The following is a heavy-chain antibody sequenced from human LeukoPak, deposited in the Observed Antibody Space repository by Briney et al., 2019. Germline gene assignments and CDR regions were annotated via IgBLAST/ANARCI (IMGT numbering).Heavy chain of an antibody. D-gene: IGHD2-2*01. CDR2: IGSSGDST. Sequence: GGSLRLSCAASGFTVSSNEMSWVRQAPGKGLEWVSAIGSSGDSTYYADSVKGRFTISRDNSKNTLYLQMNSLRAEDTAVYYCAKDKHYCSSTSCYLYYFDYWGQGSLVTVSS. J-gene: IGHJ4*02. V-gene: IGHV3-23*01. CDR3: AKDKHYCSSTSCYLYYFDY. CDR1: GFTVSSNE.